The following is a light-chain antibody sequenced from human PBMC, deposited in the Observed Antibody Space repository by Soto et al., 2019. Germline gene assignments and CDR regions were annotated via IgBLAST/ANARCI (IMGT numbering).Light chain of an antibody. CDR2: EDN. CDR3: QSYDSSNHVV. CDR1: SGSFATNY. Sequence: FMLTQPHSVSGSPGRTVTISCTRSSGSFATNYVQWYLQRPGSAPTTIIYEDNQRPFGVPDRFSGSIDRSSNSASLTISGLRTEDEADYYCQSYDSSNHVVFGGGTKLTVL. J-gene: IGLJ2*01. V-gene: IGLV6-57*03.